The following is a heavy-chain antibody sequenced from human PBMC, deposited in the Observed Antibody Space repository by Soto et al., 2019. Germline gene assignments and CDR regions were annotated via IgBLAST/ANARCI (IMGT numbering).Heavy chain of an antibody. J-gene: IGHJ5*02. V-gene: IGHV1-2*02. CDR1: GYTFTGYY. CDR2: INPNSGGT. CDR3: ARDTGSSWYGGSLVP. D-gene: IGHD6-13*01. Sequence: ASVKVSCKASGYTFTGYYMHWVRQAPGQGLEWMGWINPNSGGTNYAQKFQGRVTMTRDTSISTAYMELSRLRSDDTAVYYCARDTGSSWYGGSLVPWGKGTRVTV.